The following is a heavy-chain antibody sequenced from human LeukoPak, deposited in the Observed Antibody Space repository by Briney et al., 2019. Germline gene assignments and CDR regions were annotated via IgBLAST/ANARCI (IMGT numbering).Heavy chain of an antibody. CDR3: ARESIAAAEDY. D-gene: IGHD6-13*01. Sequence: SETLSLTCAVYGGSFSGYYWSWIRQPPGKGLEWIGEINHSGSTNYNPSLKSRVTISVDTSKNQFSLKLSSVTAADTAVYYCARESIAAAEDYWGQGTLVTVSS. J-gene: IGHJ4*02. CDR2: INHSGST. CDR1: GGSFSGYY. V-gene: IGHV4-34*01.